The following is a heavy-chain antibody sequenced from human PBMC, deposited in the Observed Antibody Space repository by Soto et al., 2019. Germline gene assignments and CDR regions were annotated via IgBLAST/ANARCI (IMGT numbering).Heavy chain of an antibody. Sequence: EVQLLESGGGLVQPGGSLRLSCAASGFTFSSYAMRWVRQAPVKGLEWVSAISGSGDSTYYADSVKGRFTISRDNSKNTLYLQMNSLRAEDTAVYYCARRGSGSYYDYWGQGTLGTVSS. CDR3: ARRGSGSYYDY. J-gene: IGHJ4*02. CDR1: GFTFSSYA. CDR2: ISGSGDST. D-gene: IGHD1-26*01. V-gene: IGHV3-23*01.